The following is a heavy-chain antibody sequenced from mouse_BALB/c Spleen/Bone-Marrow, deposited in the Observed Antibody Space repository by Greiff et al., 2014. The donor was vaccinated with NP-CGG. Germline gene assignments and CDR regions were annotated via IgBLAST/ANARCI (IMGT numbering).Heavy chain of an antibody. CDR3: AAYYYGSSQFAY. V-gene: IGHV14-3*02. Sequence: SGAELVKLGASVKLSRTASGFNIKDTYMHWVKQRPEQGLEWIGRIDPANGNTKYDPKFQGKATITADTSSNTAYLQLSSLTSEDTAVYYCAAYYYGSSQFAYWGQGTLVTVSA. CDR1: GFNIKDTY. J-gene: IGHJ3*01. D-gene: IGHD1-1*01. CDR2: IDPANGNT.